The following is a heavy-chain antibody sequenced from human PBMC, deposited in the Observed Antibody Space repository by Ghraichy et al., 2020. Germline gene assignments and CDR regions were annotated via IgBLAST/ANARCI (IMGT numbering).Heavy chain of an antibody. Sequence: GESLNISCAASGFSFSTYWIHWVRQAPGKGLVWVSRINSDGSGTIYADSVKGRFTISRDNAKNTLYLQLNSLRVEDTAVYFCARGGRNHAFDIWGQGTMVTVSS. D-gene: IGHD4-23*01. V-gene: IGHV3-74*01. CDR3: ARGGRNHAFDI. J-gene: IGHJ3*02. CDR2: INSDGSGT. CDR1: GFSFSTYW.